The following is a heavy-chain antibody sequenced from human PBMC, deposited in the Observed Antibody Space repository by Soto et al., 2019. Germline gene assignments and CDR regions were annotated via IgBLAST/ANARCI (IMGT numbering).Heavy chain of an antibody. J-gene: IGHJ6*02. Sequence: QVQLVESGGGVIQPGRSLRLSCVASGITLSNYGMHWVRQAPGKGLEWVAVISHDASNKHYADSVKGRFTVSKDNSKNTLYLQMNSLRAEDTAVYFCARVGYSGYDIYYYYYGMDVWGQGTTVAGSS. CDR1: GITLSNYG. CDR2: ISHDASNK. V-gene: IGHV3-30*03. D-gene: IGHD5-12*01. CDR3: ARVGYSGYDIYYYYYGMDV.